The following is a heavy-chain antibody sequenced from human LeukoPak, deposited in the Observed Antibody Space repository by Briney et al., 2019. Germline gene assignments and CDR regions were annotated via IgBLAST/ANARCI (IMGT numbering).Heavy chain of an antibody. V-gene: IGHV4-39*07. Sequence: SETLSLTCTVSGGSISSGGYYWGWIRQPPGKGLEWIGSIYHSGSTYYNPSLKSRVTISVDTSKNQFSLKLSSVTAADTAVYYCARDPYYDSSGYSPFDPWGQGTLVTVSS. CDR3: ARDPYYDSSGYSPFDP. D-gene: IGHD3-22*01. CDR1: GGSISSGGYY. CDR2: IYHSGST. J-gene: IGHJ5*02.